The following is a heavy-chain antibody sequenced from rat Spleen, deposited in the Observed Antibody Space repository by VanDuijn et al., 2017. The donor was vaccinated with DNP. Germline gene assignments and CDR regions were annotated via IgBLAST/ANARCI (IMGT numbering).Heavy chain of an antibody. CDR2: INYSGAT. D-gene: IGHD4-3*01. J-gene: IGHJ3*01. CDR3: ARWTLGVGFTD. Sequence: EVQFQESGPGLVKSSQSLSLTCSVTGYSITSNYWAWIRKFPGNKMEWMGYINYSGATAYNPSLESLISITRDTSKNQFFLQMSSVTTEYTATYNCARWTLGVGFTDWGQGTLVTVSS. CDR1: GYSITSNY. V-gene: IGHV3-1*01.